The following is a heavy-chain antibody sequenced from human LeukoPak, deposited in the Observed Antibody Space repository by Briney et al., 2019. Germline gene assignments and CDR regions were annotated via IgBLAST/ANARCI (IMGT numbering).Heavy chain of an antibody. CDR3: ASHDSSSSLVDY. CDR2: IIPIFGTA. V-gene: IGHV1-69*13. Sequence: SVKVSCKASGGTFSSYAISWVRQAPGQGLEWMGGIIPIFGTANYAQKFQGRVTITADESTSTAYMELSSLRSEDTAVYYCASHDSSSSLVDYWGQGTLVTVSS. J-gene: IGHJ4*02. CDR1: GGTFSSYA. D-gene: IGHD6-6*01.